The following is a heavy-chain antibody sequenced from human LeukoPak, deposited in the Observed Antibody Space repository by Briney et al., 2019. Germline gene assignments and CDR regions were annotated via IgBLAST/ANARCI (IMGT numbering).Heavy chain of an antibody. D-gene: IGHD1-1*01. Sequence: PGGSLRLSCAASGFTFSDCYMSWIRQAPGKGLEWVSYISSSGSTIYYADSVKGGFTISRDNAKNSLYLQMNSLRAADTAVYYCAAGTTGIDYYYYMDVWGKGTTVTVSS. J-gene: IGHJ6*03. V-gene: IGHV3-11*04. CDR2: ISSSGSTI. CDR1: GFTFSDCY. CDR3: AAGTTGIDYYYYMDV.